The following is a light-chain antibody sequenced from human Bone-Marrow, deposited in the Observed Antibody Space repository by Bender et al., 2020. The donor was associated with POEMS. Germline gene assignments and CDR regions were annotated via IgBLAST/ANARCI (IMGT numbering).Light chain of an antibody. CDR3: SSYTSSGSLEVV. J-gene: IGLJ2*01. V-gene: IGLV2-14*02. Sequence: SKRPSEIPERFSGSNSGNTASLTISGLQAEDEADYYCSSYTSSGSLEVVFGGGTKLTVL. CDR2: S.